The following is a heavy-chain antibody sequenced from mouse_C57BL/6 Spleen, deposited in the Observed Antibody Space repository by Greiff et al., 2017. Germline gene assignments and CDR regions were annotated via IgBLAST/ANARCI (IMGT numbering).Heavy chain of an antibody. CDR3: ARRGLLGFAY. D-gene: IGHD2-3*01. J-gene: IGHJ3*01. V-gene: IGHV1-50*01. CDR2: IDPSDSYT. CDR1: GYTFTSYW. Sequence: QVQLQQPGAELVKPGASVKLSCKASGYTFTSYWMQWVKQRPGQGLEWIGEIDPSDSYTNYNQKFKGKATLTVDTSSSTAYMQLSSLTSEDAAVXYCARRGLLGFAYRGQGTLVTVAA.